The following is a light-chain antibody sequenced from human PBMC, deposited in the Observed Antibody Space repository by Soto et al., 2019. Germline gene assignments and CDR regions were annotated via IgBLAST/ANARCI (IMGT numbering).Light chain of an antibody. CDR1: SSNIGSNT. Sequence: QAVVPQPPSASGTPGQRVTISCSGSSSNIGSNTVNWYQQLPGTAPKLLIYSNNQRPSGVTDRFSGSKSGTSASLAISGLQSEDDADYYCAAWDDSLNGWVFGGGTKLTVL. CDR2: SNN. CDR3: AAWDDSLNGWV. J-gene: IGLJ3*02. V-gene: IGLV1-44*01.